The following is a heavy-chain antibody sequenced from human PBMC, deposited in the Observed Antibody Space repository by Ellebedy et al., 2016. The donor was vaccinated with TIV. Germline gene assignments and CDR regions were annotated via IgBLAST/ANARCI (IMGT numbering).Heavy chain of an antibody. D-gene: IGHD3-16*01. CDR2: INPSGGST. J-gene: IGHJ4*02. V-gene: IGHV1-46*01. CDR1: GYTFTRYY. Sequence: ASVKVSCXASGYTFTRYYMHWVRQAPGQGLEWMGKINPSGGSTTYAQKFQGRVTMTRDRSTSTVYMELSSLRSEDTAVYYCARDAPWGTSLAVDYWGQGTLVTVPS. CDR3: ARDAPWGTSLAVDY.